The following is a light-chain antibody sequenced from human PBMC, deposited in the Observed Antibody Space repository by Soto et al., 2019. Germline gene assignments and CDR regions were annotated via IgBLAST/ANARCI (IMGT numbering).Light chain of an antibody. V-gene: IGLV2-14*01. CDR3: ASSTSDLLYV. J-gene: IGLJ1*01. CDR1: SGDVGGNKY. Sequence: QSALTQPASVSGSPGQSITISCTGTSGDVGGNKYVSWYQQYPGKVPKLLINKVTNRPSGVSYRFSGSKSGNTASLTISALLAEVAADYFCASSTSDLLYVFGTGTKVTVL. CDR2: KVT.